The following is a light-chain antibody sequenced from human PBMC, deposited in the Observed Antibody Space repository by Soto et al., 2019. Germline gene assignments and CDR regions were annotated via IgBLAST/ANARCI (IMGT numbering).Light chain of an antibody. Sequence: QSVLTQPASVSGSPGQSITISCTGTSSDVGSYNLVSWYQQHPGKAPKLMIYEGSKRPSGVSNRFSGSKSDNTASLTISGLQAEDETDYYCCSYAAGSTYVFGTGTKATVL. CDR2: EGS. CDR3: CSYAAGSTYV. J-gene: IGLJ1*01. V-gene: IGLV2-23*01. CDR1: SSDVGSYNL.